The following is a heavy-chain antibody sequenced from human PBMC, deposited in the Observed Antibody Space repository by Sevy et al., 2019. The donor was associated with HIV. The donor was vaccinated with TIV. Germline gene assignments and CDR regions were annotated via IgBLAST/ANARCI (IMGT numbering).Heavy chain of an antibody. CDR2: ISGSGGST. V-gene: IGHV3-23*01. CDR1: GFTFSSYA. Sequence: GGSLRLSCAASGFTFSSYAMSWVRQAPGKGLEWVSAISGSGGSTYYADSVKGRFTISRENSKNTLYLQMNSLRAEDTAVYYCAKDPYDYVWGSYRSKRDYWGQGTLVTVSS. D-gene: IGHD3-16*02. CDR3: AKDPYDYVWGSYRSKRDY. J-gene: IGHJ4*02.